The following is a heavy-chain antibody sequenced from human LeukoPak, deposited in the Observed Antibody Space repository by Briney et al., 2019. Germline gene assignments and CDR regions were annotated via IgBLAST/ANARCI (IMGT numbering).Heavy chain of an antibody. V-gene: IGHV4-34*01. CDR2: INHSGST. J-gene: IGHJ6*02. CDR1: GGSFSGYY. D-gene: IGHD2-15*01. Sequence: SETLSLTCAVYGGSFSGYYWSWIRQPPGKGLEWIGEINHSGSTNYNPSLTSRVTISVDTSKNQFSLKLSSVTAADTAVYYWARIRYCSGGSCYYYYGMDVWGQGTTVTVSS. CDR3: ARIRYCSGGSCYYYYGMDV.